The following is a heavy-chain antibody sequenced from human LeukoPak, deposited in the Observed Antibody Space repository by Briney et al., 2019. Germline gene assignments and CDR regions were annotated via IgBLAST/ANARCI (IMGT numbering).Heavy chain of an antibody. CDR1: GGTFSSYA. D-gene: IGHD3-16*01. J-gene: IGHJ4*02. V-gene: IGHV1-69*04. Sequence: SVKVSCKASGGTFSSYAISWVRQAPGQGLEWMGRIIPILGIANYAQKFQGRVTITADKSTSTAYMELSSLRSEDTAVYYCARDLGDYYFDYWGQGTLVTVSS. CDR3: ARDLGDYYFDY. CDR2: IIPILGIA.